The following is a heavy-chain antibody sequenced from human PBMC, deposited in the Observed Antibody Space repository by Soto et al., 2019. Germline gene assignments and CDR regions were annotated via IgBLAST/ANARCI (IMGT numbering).Heavy chain of an antibody. CDR2: IHYSGTT. V-gene: IGHV4-59*01. J-gene: IGHJ4*02. CDR1: GGSMRNYF. CDR3: AAGEASSRNLAPYYLDF. Sequence: SETLSLTCTVSGGSMRNYFWTWIRQPPGKGLEWIGYIHYSGTTSFFPSYNPSLRSRVTISEDTSKSQFSLKLLSVTTADTAVYFCAAGEASSRNLAPYYLDFWGQGTLVTVSS. D-gene: IGHD6-13*01.